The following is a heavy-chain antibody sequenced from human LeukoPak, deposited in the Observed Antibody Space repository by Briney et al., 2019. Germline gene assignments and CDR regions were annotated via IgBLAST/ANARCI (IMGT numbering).Heavy chain of an antibody. V-gene: IGHV4-4*07. Sequence: SETLSLTCTVPGGSIRSYYWSWIRQPAGKGLESIGRIYSSGTTNYNPSLKSRVTMSVDMSTNQFSLRLSSVTAADTAIYYCARDGYTASYYSLDYWGQGILVTVSS. CDR1: GGSIRSYY. J-gene: IGHJ4*02. CDR3: ARDGYTASYYSLDY. CDR2: IYSSGTT. D-gene: IGHD1-26*01.